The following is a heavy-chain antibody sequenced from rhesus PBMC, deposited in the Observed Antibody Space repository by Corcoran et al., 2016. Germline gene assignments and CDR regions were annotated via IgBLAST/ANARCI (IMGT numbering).Heavy chain of an antibody. Sequence: QVQLQESGPGLVKPSETLSLTCAVSGGSISDDYYWSWIRQPPGKGLEWIGYIYGSGGGTNYNPSLKIRVPITIDTSKNQSSLKLSSVTAADTAVYYCARVGEYSNYFDYWGQGVLVTVSS. CDR1: GGSISDDYY. CDR3: ARVGEYSNYFDY. CDR2: IYGSGGGT. J-gene: IGHJ4*01. D-gene: IGHD4-23*01. V-gene: IGHV4-106*01.